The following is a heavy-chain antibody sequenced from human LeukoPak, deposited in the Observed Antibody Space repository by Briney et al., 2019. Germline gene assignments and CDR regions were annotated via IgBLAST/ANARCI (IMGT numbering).Heavy chain of an antibody. J-gene: IGHJ4*02. CDR3: ARRPYYYDSSGLLVYFDY. CDR1: GFTFSSYA. Sequence: GGSLRLSCAASGFTFSSYAMSWVRQAPGKGLEWVSAISGRGGSTYYADSVKGRFTISRDNSKNTLYLQMNSLRAEDTAVYYCARRPYYYDSSGLLVYFDYWGQGTLVTVSS. CDR2: ISGRGGST. V-gene: IGHV3-23*01. D-gene: IGHD3-22*01.